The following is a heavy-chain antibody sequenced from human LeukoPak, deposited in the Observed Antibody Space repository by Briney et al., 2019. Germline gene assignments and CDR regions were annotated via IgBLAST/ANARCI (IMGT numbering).Heavy chain of an antibody. J-gene: IGHJ4*02. CDR2: IYYTGST. CDR3: ARDFGYGDYFFDD. CDR1: GGSISTYY. V-gene: IGHV4-59*12. Sequence: SETLSLTCTVSGGSISTYYWSWIRQPPGKGLEWIGYIYYTGSTKNNPSLKSRAIISVDTSKNQFSLKLSSVTAADTAVYYFARDFGYGDYFFDDWGQGTLVTVSS. D-gene: IGHD4-17*01.